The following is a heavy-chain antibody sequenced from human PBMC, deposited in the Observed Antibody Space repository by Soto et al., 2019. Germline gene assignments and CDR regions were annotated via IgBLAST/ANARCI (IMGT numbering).Heavy chain of an antibody. CDR1: GFTFSSYS. J-gene: IGHJ3*02. D-gene: IGHD5-18*01. V-gene: IGHV3-21*01. CDR2: ISSSSSYI. Sequence: ESGGGLVKPGGSLRLSCAASGFTFSSYSMNWVRQAPGKGLEWVSSISSSSSYIYYADSVKGRFTISRDNAKNSLYLQMNSLRAEDTAVYYCAREWDTAMVTMFAFDIWGQGTMVTVSS. CDR3: AREWDTAMVTMFAFDI.